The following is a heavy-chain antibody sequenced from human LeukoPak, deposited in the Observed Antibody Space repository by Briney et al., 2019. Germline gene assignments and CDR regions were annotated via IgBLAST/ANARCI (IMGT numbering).Heavy chain of an antibody. CDR2: INHSGST. CDR1: GRSFSGYY. V-gene: IGHV4-34*01. D-gene: IGHD3-10*01. Sequence: SETPSLTCAVYGRSFSGYYWSWIRQPPGKGLEWIGEINHSGSTNYNPSLKSRVTISVDTSKNQFSLRLSSVTAADTAVYYCARGVSGRVFDYWGQGTLVTVSS. J-gene: IGHJ4*02. CDR3: ARGVSGRVFDY.